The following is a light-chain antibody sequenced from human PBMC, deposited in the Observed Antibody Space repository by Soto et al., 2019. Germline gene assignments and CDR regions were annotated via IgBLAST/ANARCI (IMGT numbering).Light chain of an antibody. J-gene: IGKJ1*01. CDR2: AAS. Sequence: AIPLTQSPSSLSASVGDRVTITCRASQGIRNDLGWYQQKPGKAPKLLIYAASSLQSGVTSRFSGSASGTDFTLTISSLQPEDFATYYCLQDYSYPWTFGQGTKVEIK. CDR1: QGIRND. V-gene: IGKV1-6*01. CDR3: LQDYSYPWT.